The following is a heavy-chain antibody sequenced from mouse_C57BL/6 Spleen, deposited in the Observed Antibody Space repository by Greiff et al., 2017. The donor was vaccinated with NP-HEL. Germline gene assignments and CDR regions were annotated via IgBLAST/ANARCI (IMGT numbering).Heavy chain of an antibody. D-gene: IGHD4-1*01. CDR1: GYTFTSYW. CDR2: IYPGSGSS. V-gene: IGHV1-55*01. CDR3: ARRETGTDY. Sequence: QVQLQQPGAELVKPGASVKMSCKASGYTFTSYWITWVKQRPGQGLEWIGDIYPGSGSSTYNEKFKSKATLTVDTSSSTAYMQLSSLTSEDSAVYYCARRETGTDYWGQGTTLTVSS. J-gene: IGHJ2*01.